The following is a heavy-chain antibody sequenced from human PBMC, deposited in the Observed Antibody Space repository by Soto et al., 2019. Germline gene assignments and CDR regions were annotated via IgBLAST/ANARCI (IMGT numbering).Heavy chain of an antibody. V-gene: IGHV3-33*01. D-gene: IGHD2-15*01. CDR3: AREGRNICTGGSCYSVGLDY. Sequence: QVPLVESGGGVVQPGRSLRLSCAASGFTFSSNGMHWVRQAPGKGLEWVAVIWHDGSNKYYADSVKGRFTISRDNSKNTLFLQMNSLRVEDTAVYYCAREGRNICTGGSCYSVGLDYWGQGTLVTVSS. J-gene: IGHJ4*02. CDR2: IWHDGSNK. CDR1: GFTFSSNG.